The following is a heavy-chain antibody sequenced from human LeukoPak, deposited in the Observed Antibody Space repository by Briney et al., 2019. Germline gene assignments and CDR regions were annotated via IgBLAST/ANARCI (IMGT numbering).Heavy chain of an antibody. CDR2: IFANGVTT. J-gene: IGHJ5*01. V-gene: IGHV3-23*01. CDR1: GFTFSDFG. Sequence: GGSLRLSCAASGFTFSDFGMSWVRQAPGKGLEWVSAIFANGVTTLYADSVKGRFIISRDNSQNRLFLQVNSLRVEDTAVYYCAKGLGGLASAPDSWGQGTLVTVSS. D-gene: IGHD6-6*01. CDR3: AKGLGGLASAPDS.